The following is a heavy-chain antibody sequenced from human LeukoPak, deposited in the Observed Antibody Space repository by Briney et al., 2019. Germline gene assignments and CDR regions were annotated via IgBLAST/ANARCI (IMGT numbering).Heavy chain of an antibody. J-gene: IGHJ6*03. D-gene: IGHD2-2*01. Sequence: GASVKVSCKASGGTFSSYAINWVRQAPGQGLEWMGGIIPIFGTANYAQKFQGRVTITADESTSTAYMELSSLRSEDTAVYYCARAVPAAIEDYYYYMDVWGKGTTVIVSS. CDR2: IIPIFGTA. CDR3: ARAVPAAIEDYYYYMDV. V-gene: IGHV1-69*13. CDR1: GGTFSSYA.